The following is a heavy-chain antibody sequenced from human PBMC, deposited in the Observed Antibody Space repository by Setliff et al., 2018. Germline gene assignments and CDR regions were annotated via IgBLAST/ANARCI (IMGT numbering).Heavy chain of an antibody. CDR3: ARLSGYYFDY. V-gene: IGHV4-4*08. Sequence: PSETLSLTCTVSGGSISSYYWSWIRQPPGKGLEWIGYIFTSGNTNYNPSLKSRVTISVDTSKNQFSLKLSSVTAADTAVYYCARLSGYYFDYWGQGTLVTVSS. CDR1: GGSISSYY. D-gene: IGHD3-22*01. J-gene: IGHJ4*02. CDR2: IFTSGNT.